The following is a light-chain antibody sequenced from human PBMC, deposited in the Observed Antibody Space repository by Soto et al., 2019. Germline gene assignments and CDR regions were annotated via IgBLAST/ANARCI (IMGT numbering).Light chain of an antibody. CDR1: QSITTF. CDR3: QQAYGAPPT. V-gene: IGKV1-39*01. Sequence: DIQVTQSPSSLSASVGDRVTIICRASQSITTFLNWYQQKPGNAPKLLIYAASSLQTGVPSRFSGSGSGTDFTLTISSLQREDFATYYCQQAYGAPPTFGQGTKVDI. J-gene: IGKJ1*01. CDR2: AAS.